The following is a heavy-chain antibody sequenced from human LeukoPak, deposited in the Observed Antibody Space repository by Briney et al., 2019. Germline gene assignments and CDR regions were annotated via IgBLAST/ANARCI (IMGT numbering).Heavy chain of an antibody. CDR3: ARVFHYYDSSGYSSDYFDY. D-gene: IGHD3-22*01. J-gene: IGHJ4*02. Sequence: SETLSLTCTVSGGSISSSSYYWGWIRQPPGKGLEWIGSIYYSGSTYYNPSLKSRVTISVDTSKNQFSLKLSSVTAADTAVFYCARVFHYYDSSGYSSDYFDYWGQGTLVTVSS. CDR1: GGSISSSSYY. V-gene: IGHV4-39*07. CDR2: IYYSGST.